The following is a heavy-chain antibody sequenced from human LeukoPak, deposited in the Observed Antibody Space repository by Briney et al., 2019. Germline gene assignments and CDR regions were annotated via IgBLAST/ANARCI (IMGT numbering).Heavy chain of an antibody. CDR3: AKGTQYSGSRYGLDY. D-gene: IGHD1-26*01. V-gene: IGHV3-48*01. J-gene: IGHJ4*02. CDR1: GFTFSSYS. CDR2: ISSSSSAI. Sequence: PGGSLRLSCAASGFTFSSYSMNWVRQAPGKGLDWVSYISSSSSAIHYADSVKGRFTISRDNSKNTLYLQMNSLRAEDTAVYYCAKGTQYSGSRYGLDYWGQGTLVTVSS.